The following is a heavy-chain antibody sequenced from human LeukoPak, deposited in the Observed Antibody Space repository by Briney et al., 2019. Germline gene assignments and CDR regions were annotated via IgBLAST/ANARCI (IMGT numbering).Heavy chain of an antibody. Sequence: NTGGSLRLSCAASGFTLSDYSMNWVRQAPGKGPEWVSSISGRSSYIYYADPVKGRFAISRDSAKNSLFLQMNSLRADDTAVYYCARGGGGADYWGQGTVVTVSS. CDR2: ISGRSSYI. J-gene: IGHJ4*02. D-gene: IGHD2-21*01. CDR3: ARGGGGADY. CDR1: GFTLSDYS. V-gene: IGHV3-21*06.